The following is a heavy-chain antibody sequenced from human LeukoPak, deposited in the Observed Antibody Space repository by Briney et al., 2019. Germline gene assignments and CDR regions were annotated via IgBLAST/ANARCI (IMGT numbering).Heavy chain of an antibody. Sequence: GGSLRLSCAASGFTFSTYWMSWVRQAPGKGLEWVPNIRSDGSEGYYVDSVKGRFTISRDSAKNSLYLQLSGLRVEDTAVYYCARGGGDFGNWFDPWGQGTPVTVSS. D-gene: IGHD2-21*01. J-gene: IGHJ5*02. CDR1: GFTFSTYW. CDR2: IRSDGSEG. CDR3: ARGGGDFGNWFDP. V-gene: IGHV3-7*01.